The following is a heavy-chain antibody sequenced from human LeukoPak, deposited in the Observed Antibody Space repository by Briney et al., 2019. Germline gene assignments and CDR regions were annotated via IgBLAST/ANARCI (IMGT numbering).Heavy chain of an antibody. CDR1: GGSISSGSYY. Sequence: SQTLSLTCTVSGGSISSGSYYWSWIRQPAGKGLEWIRRIYTSGSTNYNPSLKSRVTISVDTSKNQFSLKLSSVTAADTAVYYCARDLGWLLAFDIWGQGTMVTVPS. D-gene: IGHD3-3*01. CDR2: IYTSGST. CDR3: ARDLGWLLAFDI. J-gene: IGHJ3*02. V-gene: IGHV4-61*02.